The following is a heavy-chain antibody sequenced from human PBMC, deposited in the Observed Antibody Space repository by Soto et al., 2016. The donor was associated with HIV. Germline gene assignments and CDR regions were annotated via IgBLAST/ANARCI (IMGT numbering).Heavy chain of an antibody. Sequence: EVQLLESGGGLVQPGGSLRLPCAASGFTFSSSAMSWVRQAPGKGLEWVSAISGSGGSTYYADSLKGRFAISRDNSKNTLYLQMNSLRAEDTAVYYCAKSGNSSGYYYRNWFDPWGQGTLVTVSS. CDR1: GFTFSSSA. J-gene: IGHJ5*02. D-gene: IGHD3-22*01. CDR3: AKSGNSSGYYYRNWFDP. V-gene: IGHV3-23*01. CDR2: ISGSGGST.